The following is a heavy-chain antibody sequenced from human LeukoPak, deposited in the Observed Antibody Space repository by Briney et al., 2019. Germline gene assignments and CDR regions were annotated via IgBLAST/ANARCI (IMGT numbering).Heavy chain of an antibody. J-gene: IGHJ6*03. CDR1: GFTFSSYA. V-gene: IGHV3-9*01. Sequence: GGSLRPSCAASGFTFSSYAMSWVRQAPGKGLEWVSGISWNSGSIGYADSVKGRFTISRDNAKNSLYLQMNSLRAEDTALYYCAKDSNPGCSSTSCSYYYYYYMDVWGKGTTITVSS. CDR2: ISWNSGSI. D-gene: IGHD2-2*01. CDR3: AKDSNPGCSSTSCSYYYYYYMDV.